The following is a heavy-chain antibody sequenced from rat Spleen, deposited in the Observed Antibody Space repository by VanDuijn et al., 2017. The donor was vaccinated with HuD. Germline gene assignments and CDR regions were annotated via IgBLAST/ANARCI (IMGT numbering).Heavy chain of an antibody. CDR2: ISYENYST. CDR3: ARHTHTTYVYGYYFDY. V-gene: IGHV5-22*01. J-gene: IGHJ2*01. CDR1: GFTFSDYY. Sequence: EVQLVESGGGLVQPGRSMKLSCAASGFTFSDYYMAWVRQAPTKGLEWVATISYENYSTYHRDSVRGRFTISRDNAKNTLYLQMASLRYEDTATYYCARHTHTTYVYGYYFDYWGQGVMVTVSS. D-gene: IGHD1-2*01.